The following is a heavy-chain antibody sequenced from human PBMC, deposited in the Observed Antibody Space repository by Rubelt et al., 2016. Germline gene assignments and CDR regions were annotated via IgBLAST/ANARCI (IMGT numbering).Heavy chain of an antibody. J-gene: IGHJ4*02. CDR1: GYTFTSYI. CDR3: ARERTWYSSGWLWIFDF. Sequence: QVQLVQSGAEVKKPGASVKISCKASGYTFTSYIMHWVRQAPGQRLDWLGWINTDNDNTKYSQEFQGRVTITRDTSASTAYMGLSSMRSEDTAVYYCARERTWYSSGWLWIFDFWGQGTLVTVSS. V-gene: IGHV1-3*04. CDR2: INTDNDNT. D-gene: IGHD6-19*01.